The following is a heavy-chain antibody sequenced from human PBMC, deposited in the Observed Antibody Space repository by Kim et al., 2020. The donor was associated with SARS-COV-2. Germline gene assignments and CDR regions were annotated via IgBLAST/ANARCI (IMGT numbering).Heavy chain of an antibody. CDR1: GFTFSSYA. CDR2: ISYDGSNK. Sequence: GGSLRLSCAASGFTFSSYAMHWVRQAPGKGLEWVAVISYDGSNKYYADSVKGRFTISRDNSKNTLYLQMNSLRAEDTAVYYCARADSGSYSPNPFFFDYWGQGTLVTVSS. V-gene: IGHV3-30*04. CDR3: ARADSGSYSPNPFFFDY. J-gene: IGHJ4*02. D-gene: IGHD1-26*01.